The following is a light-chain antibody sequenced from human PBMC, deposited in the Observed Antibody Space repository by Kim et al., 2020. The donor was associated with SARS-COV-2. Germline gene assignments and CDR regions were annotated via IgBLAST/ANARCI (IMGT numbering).Light chain of an antibody. CDR1: QSISSY. V-gene: IGKV1-39*01. Sequence: LSASVGDRVTITCRASQSISSYLNWYQQKPGKAPKLLIYAASSLQSGVPSRFSGSGSGTDFTLTISSLQPEDFATYYCQQSYSTHTFGQGTKLEIK. CDR3: QQSYSTHT. CDR2: AAS. J-gene: IGKJ2*01.